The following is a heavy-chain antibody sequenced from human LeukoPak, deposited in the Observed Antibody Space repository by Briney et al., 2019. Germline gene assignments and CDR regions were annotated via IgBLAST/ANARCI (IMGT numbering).Heavy chain of an antibody. CDR3: ARGRYLAARIFDY. Sequence: SETLSLTCAVNGGSFSGYYWSWIRQPPGKGLEWIGEINHSGSTNYNPSLKSRVTISVDTSKNQFSLKLSSVTAADTAVYYCARGRYLAARIFDYWGQGTLVTVSS. V-gene: IGHV4-34*01. D-gene: IGHD6-6*01. CDR2: INHSGST. J-gene: IGHJ4*02. CDR1: GGSFSGYY.